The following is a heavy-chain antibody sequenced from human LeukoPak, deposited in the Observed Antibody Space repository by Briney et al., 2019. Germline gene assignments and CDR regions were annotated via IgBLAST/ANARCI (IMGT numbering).Heavy chain of an antibody. CDR3: AKGELWDSSGNDAFDI. Sequence: GGSLALSCPLSWFTHIIYGARWVRQAPGKGLEWVSAISGSGGHTYYAHSVTGRFTITIDSYKNTLYLQMNSLRAEDTAVYYCAKGELWDSSGNDAFDISGQRTIVTVSS. CDR2: ISGSGGHT. D-gene: IGHD3-22*01. V-gene: IGHV3-23*01. CDR1: WFTHIIYG. J-gene: IGHJ3*02.